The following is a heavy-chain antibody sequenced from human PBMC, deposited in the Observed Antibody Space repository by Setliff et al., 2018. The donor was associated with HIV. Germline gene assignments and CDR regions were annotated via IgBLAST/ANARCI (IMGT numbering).Heavy chain of an antibody. CDR2: ISSRGST. CDR1: GVSISSGGYY. J-gene: IGHJ4*02. Sequence: LSETLSLTCTVSGVSISSGGYYWNWIRQHPGKGLEWIGYISSRGSTYYNPSLKSRITMSVDTSQNQVSLKLSSVTAADTAVYFCARLEKLDDISYFDYWGQGTLVTVSS. D-gene: IGHD3-3*02. V-gene: IGHV4-31*03. CDR3: ARLEKLDDISYFDY.